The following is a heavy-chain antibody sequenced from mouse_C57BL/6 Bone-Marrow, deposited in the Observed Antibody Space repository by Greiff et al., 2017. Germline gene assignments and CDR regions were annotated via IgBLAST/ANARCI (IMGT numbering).Heavy chain of an antibody. Sequence: VQLQQSGPELVKPGASVKISCKASGYPFSSSWMNWVKQRPGKGLEWIGRIYPGDGDTNYNGKFKGKATLTADKSSSTAYMQLSSLTSEDSAVYFCARFYDGGDYYAMDYWGQGTSVTVSS. V-gene: IGHV1-82*01. D-gene: IGHD1-2*01. CDR1: GYPFSSSW. J-gene: IGHJ4*01. CDR3: ARFYDGGDYYAMDY. CDR2: IYPGDGDT.